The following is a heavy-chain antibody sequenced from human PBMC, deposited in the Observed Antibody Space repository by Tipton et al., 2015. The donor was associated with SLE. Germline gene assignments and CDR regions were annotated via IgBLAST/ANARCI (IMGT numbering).Heavy chain of an antibody. V-gene: IGHV4-61*08. J-gene: IGHJ6*02. CDR2: IYYSGST. Sequence: TLSLTCTVSGGSISSGDYYWSWIRQPPGKGLEWIGYIYYSGSTNYNPSLKSRVTISVDTSKNQFSLKLSSVTAADTAVYYCVGSHRDGWDGMDVWGQGTTVTVSS. D-gene: IGHD1-26*01. CDR1: GGSISSGDYY. CDR3: VGSHRDGWDGMDV.